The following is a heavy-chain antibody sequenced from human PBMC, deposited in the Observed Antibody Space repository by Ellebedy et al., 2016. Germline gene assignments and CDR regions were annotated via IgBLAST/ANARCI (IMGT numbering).Heavy chain of an antibody. CDR3: ARDDYYDIFAWDY. CDR2: ISGSGDST. J-gene: IGHJ4*02. V-gene: IGHV3-23*01. CDR1: GFTFSTYA. D-gene: IGHD3-22*01. Sequence: GESLKISXAASGFTFSTYAMSWVRQAPGKGLEWVSAISGSGDSTYYADSVKGRFTISRDNAKNSLYLQMNSLRDEDTAVYYCARDDYYDIFAWDYWGQGTLVTVSS.